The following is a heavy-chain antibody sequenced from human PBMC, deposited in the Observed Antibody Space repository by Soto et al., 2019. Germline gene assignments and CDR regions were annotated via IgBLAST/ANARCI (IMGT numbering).Heavy chain of an antibody. CDR1: GFTFSTYW. CDR3: ANDDPGPKTFES. J-gene: IGHJ4*02. V-gene: IGHV3-74*01. D-gene: IGHD3-16*01. CDR2: LHPDGRDT. Sequence: GGSLRLSCAASGFTFSTYWMHWVRQAPGKGLVWVSALHPDGRDTRYADSVKGRFTISRDNARNTLYLQMNSLRVEDAAIYYCANDDPGPKTFESWGQGTLVTVSS.